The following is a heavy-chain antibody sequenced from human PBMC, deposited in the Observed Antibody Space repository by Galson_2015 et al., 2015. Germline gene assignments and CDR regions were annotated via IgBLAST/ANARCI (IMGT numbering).Heavy chain of an antibody. CDR3: ANDRSGYSYGYYFDY. V-gene: IGHV3-7*03. J-gene: IGHJ4*02. CDR1: GFTFSSYW. Sequence: SLRLSCAASGFTFSSYWMSWVRQAPGKGLEWVANIKQDGSEKYYVDSVKGRFTISRDNSKNTLYLQMNSLRAEDTAVYYCANDRSGYSYGYYFDYWGQGTLVTVSS. D-gene: IGHD5-18*01. CDR2: IKQDGSEK.